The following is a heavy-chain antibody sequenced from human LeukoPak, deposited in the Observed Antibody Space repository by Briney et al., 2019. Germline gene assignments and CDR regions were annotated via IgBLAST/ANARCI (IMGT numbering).Heavy chain of an antibody. J-gene: IGHJ6*02. D-gene: IGHD5-18*01. CDR2: MNPNSGNT. Sequence: GASVKDSCKASGYTFTSYDINWVRQATGQGLEWMGWMNPNSGNTGYAQKFQGRVTMTRNTSISTDYMELSSLRSEDTAVYYCARVDTAMLVSYYGMDVWGQGTTVTVSS. V-gene: IGHV1-8*01. CDR3: ARVDTAMLVSYYGMDV. CDR1: GYTFTSYD.